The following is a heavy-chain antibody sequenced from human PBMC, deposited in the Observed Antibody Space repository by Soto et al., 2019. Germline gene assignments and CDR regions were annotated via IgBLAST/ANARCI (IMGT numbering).Heavy chain of an antibody. CDR3: GHLKTDTEVTPAPPLFDS. CDR2: LSHSGRT. CDR1: GFSISSDSY. D-gene: IGHD2-2*01. J-gene: IGHJ4*02. Sequence: LETLSLTCAVSGFSISSDSYWGWMRQSPGKGLEWIGTLSHSGRTFYNPSLKSRVTISADTTKNQFSLSLTSVTAADTAVYYCGHLKTDTEVTPAPPLFDSWGQGTLVTVSP. V-gene: IGHV4-38-2*01.